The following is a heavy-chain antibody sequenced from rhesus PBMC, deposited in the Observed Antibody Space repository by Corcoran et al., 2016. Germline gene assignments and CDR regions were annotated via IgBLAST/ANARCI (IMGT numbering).Heavy chain of an antibody. D-gene: IGHD4-29*01. CDR1: GGSISGYW. CDR3: ARYTVATTIFDY. V-gene: IGHV4-160*01. J-gene: IGHJ4*01. CDR2: TDCSGGT. Sequence: QLQLQESGPGLVKPSETLSLTCAVSGGSISGYWWSWIRQPPGKGLEGIGRTDCSGGTDYNPSLKSRVTISRDTSKNQFSLKLSSVTAADTAVYYCARYTVATTIFDYWGQGVLVTVSS.